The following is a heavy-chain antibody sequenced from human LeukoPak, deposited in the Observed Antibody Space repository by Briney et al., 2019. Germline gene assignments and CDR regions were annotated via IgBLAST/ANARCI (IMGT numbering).Heavy chain of an antibody. Sequence: GESLQISCKSSGYIFTNYWIGWVRQLPGKGLEWMGIIHPGDSDTKYSPSFQGQVTISANKSNSTAYLQWSSLKASDTAMYYCAKMPTTVGPFDYWGQGTMVTVSS. CDR1: GYIFTNYW. D-gene: IGHD4-17*01. CDR2: IHPGDSDT. CDR3: AKMPTTVGPFDY. J-gene: IGHJ4*02. V-gene: IGHV5-51*01.